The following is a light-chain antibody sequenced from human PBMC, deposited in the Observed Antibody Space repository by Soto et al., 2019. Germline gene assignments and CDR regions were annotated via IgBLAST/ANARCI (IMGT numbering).Light chain of an antibody. Sequence: QSVLTQPPSASGTPGQRVTISCSGSSFNIGRNPVNWYQQFPGTAPKLLIQRNNERPSGVPDRFSGSKSGTSVSLAISGLRSDDEATYYCVAWDDTLDAQVFGGGTKVTVL. J-gene: IGLJ3*02. CDR2: RNN. CDR1: SFNIGRNP. V-gene: IGLV1-44*01. CDR3: VAWDDTLDAQV.